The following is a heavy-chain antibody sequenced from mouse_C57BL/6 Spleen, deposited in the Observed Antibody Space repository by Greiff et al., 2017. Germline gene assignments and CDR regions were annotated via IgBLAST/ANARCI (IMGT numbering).Heavy chain of an antibody. CDR3: ARGDYYYGSSYRYFDY. V-gene: IGHV3-6*01. CDR2: ISYDGSN. D-gene: IGHD1-1*01. Sequence: EVKLMESGPGLVKPSQSLSLTCSVTGYSITSGYYWNWIRQFPGNKLEWMGYISYDGSNNYNPSLKNRISITRDTSKNQFFLKLNSVTTEDTATYYCARGDYYYGSSYRYFDYWGQGTTLTVSS. CDR1: GYSITSGYY. J-gene: IGHJ2*01.